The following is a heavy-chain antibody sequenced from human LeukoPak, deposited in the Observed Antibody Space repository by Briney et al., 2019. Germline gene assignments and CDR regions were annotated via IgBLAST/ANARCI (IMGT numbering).Heavy chain of an antibody. Sequence: ASVKVSCKASGYNFNIYGITWVRQAPGQGLEWMGWINTNTGNPTYAQGFTGRFVFSLDTSVSTAYLQISSLKAEDTAVYYCARSYSSSWGNNWFDPWGQGTLVTVSS. CDR1: GYNFNIYG. CDR2: INTNTGNP. J-gene: IGHJ5*02. CDR3: ARSYSSSWGNNWFDP. D-gene: IGHD6-13*01. V-gene: IGHV7-4-1*02.